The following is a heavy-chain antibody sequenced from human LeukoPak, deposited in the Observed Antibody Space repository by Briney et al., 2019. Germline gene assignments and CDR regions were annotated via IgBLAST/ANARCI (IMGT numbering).Heavy chain of an antibody. CDR1: GFPFSNYW. V-gene: IGHV3-74*01. Sequence: GGSLRLSCAASGFPFSNYWMHWVRQAPGKGLVWVSRMNSDGSSTSYADSVKGRFTISRDNAKTTLYLQMNSLRAEDAAVYYCATVSRSSGRGYFDYWGQGTLVTVSS. CDR3: ATVSRSSGRGYFDY. D-gene: IGHD6-19*01. J-gene: IGHJ4*02. CDR2: MNSDGSST.